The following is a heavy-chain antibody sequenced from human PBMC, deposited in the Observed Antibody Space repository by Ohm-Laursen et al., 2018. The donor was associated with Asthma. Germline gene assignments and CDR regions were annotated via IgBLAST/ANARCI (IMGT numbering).Heavy chain of an antibody. CDR2: INPSDSDT. D-gene: IGHD5-24*01. CDR1: GYVFTKYW. Sequence: GASLKISCKGSGYVFTKYWLGWVRQMPGKGLECMGVINPSDSDTRYSQSFEGQVMISVDKSINTAYLHWGSLKATDTGMFFCVRVGPGLRDGNSDFLGYWGQGTLLTVSS. V-gene: IGHV5-51*01. J-gene: IGHJ4*02. CDR3: VRVGPGLRDGNSDFLGY.